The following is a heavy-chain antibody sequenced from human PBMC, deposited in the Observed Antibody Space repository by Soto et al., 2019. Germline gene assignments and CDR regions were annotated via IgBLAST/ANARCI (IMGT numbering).Heavy chain of an antibody. Sequence: ASVKVSCKASGYTFTRYGISWLRQDPGQGQEWMGWISAYNGNTNYAQKLQGRVTMTKDTSTSTAYMEVRSLRSDDTAVYYCARDGHYGDYSPLDYWGQGPLVTVSS. D-gene: IGHD4-17*01. CDR1: GYTFTRYG. J-gene: IGHJ4*02. CDR2: ISAYNGNT. CDR3: ARDGHYGDYSPLDY. V-gene: IGHV1-18*01.